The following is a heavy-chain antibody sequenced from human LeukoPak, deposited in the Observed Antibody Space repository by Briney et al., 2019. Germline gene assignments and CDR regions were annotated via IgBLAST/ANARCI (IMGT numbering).Heavy chain of an antibody. CDR3: ARDRPILVGAPYIDY. J-gene: IGHJ4*02. D-gene: IGHD1-26*01. CDR1: GFSFSSYS. CDR2: ISVSTTYI. Sequence: GGSLRLSCAASGFSFSSYSMNWVRQAPGKGLEWVSSISVSTTYIYYADSAKGRFTISRDNAKNSLYLQMNSLRAEDTAVYYCARDRPILVGAPYIDYWGRGTLVTVSS. V-gene: IGHV3-21*01.